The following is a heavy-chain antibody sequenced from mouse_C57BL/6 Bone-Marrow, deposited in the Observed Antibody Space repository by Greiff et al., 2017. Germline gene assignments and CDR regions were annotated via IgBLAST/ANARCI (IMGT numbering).Heavy chain of an antibody. CDR2: IDPENGDT. CDR3: TTNGGY. J-gene: IGHJ2*01. V-gene: IGHV14-4*01. Sequence: EVQLQQSGAELVRPGASVKLSCTASGFNIKDDYMHWVKQRPEPGLAWIGWIDPENGDTEYASKFQGKATITADTSSNTAYLQLSSLTSEDTAVYDCTTNGGYWGQGTTLTVAA. CDR1: GFNIKDDY.